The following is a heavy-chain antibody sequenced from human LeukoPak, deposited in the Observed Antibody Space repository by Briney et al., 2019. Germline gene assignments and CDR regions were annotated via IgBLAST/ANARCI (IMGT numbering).Heavy chain of an antibody. CDR1: GFSLNNAW. J-gene: IGHJ4*02. Sequence: GGSLRLSCASSGFSLNNAWMSWVRQAPGKGLEWVGRVRSKTDGEITEYAAPVKGRFTMSRDDSKNTLYLQMNGLKTEDTAVYYCTTDVHSYFSDSTGYYPRGWYFDYWGQGTLVTVSS. CDR2: VRSKTDGEIT. D-gene: IGHD3-22*01. CDR3: TTDVHSYFSDSTGYYPRGWYFDY. V-gene: IGHV3-15*01.